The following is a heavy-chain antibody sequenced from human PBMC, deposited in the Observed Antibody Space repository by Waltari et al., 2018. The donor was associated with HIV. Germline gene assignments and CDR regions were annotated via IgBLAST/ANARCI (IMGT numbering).Heavy chain of an antibody. D-gene: IGHD3-22*01. CDR3: ARGPGNDSSGRYRSAKYFDH. V-gene: IGHV4-34*02. CDR2: INHSGST. Sequence: QVQLKQSGAGLLKPSETLSLTCAGYGESFTGNYRTWTRQPPGKGLEWIGEINHSGSTIYSPSLKSRVTISLDTSKNQFSLELNSVTAADTAVYYCARGPGNDSSGRYRSAKYFDHWGQGIRVTVSS. J-gene: IGHJ4*02. CDR1: GESFTGNY.